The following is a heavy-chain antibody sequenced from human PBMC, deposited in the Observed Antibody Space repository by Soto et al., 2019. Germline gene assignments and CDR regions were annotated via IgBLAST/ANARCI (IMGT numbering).Heavy chain of an antibody. CDR3: ARGLGSGSYYFDY. J-gene: IGHJ4*02. D-gene: IGHD3-10*01. V-gene: IGHV4-34*01. Sequence: SETLSLTCAVYGGSFSGYYWSWIRQPPGKGLEWIGEINHSGSTNYNPSLKSRVTISVDTSKNQFSLKLSSVTAADTAVYYCARGLGSGSYYFDYWGQGTLVTVSS. CDR1: GGSFSGYY. CDR2: INHSGST.